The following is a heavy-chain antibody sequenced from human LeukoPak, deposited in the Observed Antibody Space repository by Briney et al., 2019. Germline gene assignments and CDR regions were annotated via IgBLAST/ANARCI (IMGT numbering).Heavy chain of an antibody. CDR3: SRLADWVLRYSGYYYYMDV. CDR1: GGSISSSSYY. J-gene: IGHJ6*03. CDR2: IYYSGRI. V-gene: IGHV4-39*01. D-gene: IGHD3-9*01. Sequence: SETLSLTCTVSGGSISSSSYYWGWIRQPPGKGLEWIGSIYYSGRIYYNPSLKSRVTISVDTSKNQFSLKLSSVTAADTAVYYCSRLADWVLRYSGYYYYMDVWGKGTTVTVPS.